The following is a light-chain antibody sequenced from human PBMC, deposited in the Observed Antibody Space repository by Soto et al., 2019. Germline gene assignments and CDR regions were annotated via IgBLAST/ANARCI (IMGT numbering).Light chain of an antibody. CDR3: LQRAAWPLT. Sequence: EIVMTQSPATLSVSPGERATLSCRASQSVSSNLAWYQQKPGQAPTLLIFGASARATGIPARFSGSGSGTEFTLTISSLQSEDFAVYYCLQRAAWPLTFGPGTKVDIK. J-gene: IGKJ3*01. V-gene: IGKV3-15*01. CDR2: GAS. CDR1: QSVSSN.